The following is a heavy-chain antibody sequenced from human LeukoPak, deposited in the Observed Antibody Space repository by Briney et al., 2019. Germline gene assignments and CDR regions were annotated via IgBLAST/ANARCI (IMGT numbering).Heavy chain of an antibody. V-gene: IGHV1-8*01. CDR1: GYTFTNYD. CDR2: MNPSSGNT. CDR3: ARGEKPYDY. Sequence: ASVKVSCKASGYTFTNYDINWVRQATGQGLEWMAWMNPSSGNTGYAQKFQGRITLTRNTSISTAYMELSSLASADTAVYYCARGEKPYDYWGQGTLVSVSS. J-gene: IGHJ4*02.